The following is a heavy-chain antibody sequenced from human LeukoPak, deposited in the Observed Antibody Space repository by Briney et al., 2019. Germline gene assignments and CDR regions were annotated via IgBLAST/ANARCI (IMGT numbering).Heavy chain of an antibody. J-gene: IGHJ6*03. Sequence: PSETLSLTCSVSGVSIGSYYWSWIRQSPGKGLEWIGYIYYSGSTNHNPSLKSRVTISVDTSKKQFSLKLSSVTAADTAVYYCARGWATTRRRDYYMDVWGKGTTVTVSS. CDR1: GVSIGSYY. D-gene: IGHD1-1*01. CDR3: ARGWATTRRRDYYMDV. V-gene: IGHV4-59*01. CDR2: IYYSGST.